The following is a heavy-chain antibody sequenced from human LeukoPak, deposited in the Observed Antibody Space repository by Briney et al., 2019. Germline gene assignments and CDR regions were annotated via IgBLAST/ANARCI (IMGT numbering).Heavy chain of an antibody. CDR3: ARGWGYSDY. D-gene: IGHD3-16*01. Sequence: SETLSLTCTVSGGSISSYYWTWIRQPPGKGLEWIGYISYTGSTNYNPSLKSRVTISVDTSKNQFSLRLSSVTAADTAVYYCARGWGYSDYWGQGTLVTVSS. CDR2: ISYTGST. V-gene: IGHV4-59*01. CDR1: GGSISSYY. J-gene: IGHJ4*02.